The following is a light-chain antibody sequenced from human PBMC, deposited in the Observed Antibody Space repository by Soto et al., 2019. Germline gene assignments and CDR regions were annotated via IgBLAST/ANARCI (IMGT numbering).Light chain of an antibody. CDR3: SSYAGGSYV. V-gene: IGLV2-8*01. CDR1: SRDVGGHNY. J-gene: IGLJ1*01. CDR2: EVS. Sequence: QSALTQPPSASGSPGQPVTISCTGTSRDVGGHNYVSWYQQHPGKAPKFMIYEVSKRPSGVPDRFSGSKSGNTASLTVSGFQAEDEADYYCSSYAGGSYVFGTGTKVTVL.